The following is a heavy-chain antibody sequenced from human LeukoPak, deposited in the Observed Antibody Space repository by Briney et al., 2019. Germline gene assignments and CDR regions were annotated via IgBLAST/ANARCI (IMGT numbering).Heavy chain of an antibody. Sequence: ASVKVSCKTSGYSFTAFYIHWVRQAPGQGLEWMGWVHPRRGDTNYAQKFQGRVTMTRDTSISTAYLDLSSLRSDDTAVYYCARGNPSMATLDYWGQGTLITVSS. CDR3: ARGNPSMATLDY. V-gene: IGHV1-2*02. CDR1: GYSFTAFY. J-gene: IGHJ4*02. CDR2: VHPRRGDT. D-gene: IGHD5-24*01.